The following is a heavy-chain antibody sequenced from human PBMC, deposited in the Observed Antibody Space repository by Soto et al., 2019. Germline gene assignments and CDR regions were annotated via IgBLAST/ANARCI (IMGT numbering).Heavy chain of an antibody. J-gene: IGHJ1*01. V-gene: IGHV1-2*02. CDR2: IDPSSGAT. CDR1: GFTFTDYY. Sequence: QVQLVQSGPEVKKPGASVNVSCEASGFTFTDYYIYWVRQAPGQGLEWMGWIDPSSGATRSAQKFQGRVTMTRDTSIRAAYMELSGLTSAVTVVYYCLGGKFRGSWGQGALVVVSS. D-gene: IGHD2-15*01. CDR3: LGGKFRGS.